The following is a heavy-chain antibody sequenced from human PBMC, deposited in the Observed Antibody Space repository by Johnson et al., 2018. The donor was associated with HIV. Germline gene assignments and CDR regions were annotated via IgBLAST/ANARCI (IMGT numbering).Heavy chain of an antibody. CDR3: AKDLCTEREDDVFDI. J-gene: IGHJ3*02. Sequence: VQLVESGGGVVRPGGSLRLSCVASGFTFDDYGMSWVRQAPGKGLEWVSGINWNGGSTGYADSVKGRFTISRDNAKKSLYLQMNSLRAEDTALYYCAKDLCTEREDDVFDIWGQGTMVTVSS. V-gene: IGHV3-20*04. CDR1: GFTFDDYG. CDR2: INWNGGST. D-gene: IGHD1-26*01.